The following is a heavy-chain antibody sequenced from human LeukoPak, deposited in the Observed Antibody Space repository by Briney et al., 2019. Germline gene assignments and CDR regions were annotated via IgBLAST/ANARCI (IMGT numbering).Heavy chain of an antibody. Sequence: SVKVSCKASGGTFSSYAISWVRQAPGQGLEWMGGILPIVGTANYAQNFQGRVTITTAESTSTAYMELSSPRSEDTAVYYCARAPGNCLYGDPPGYFDYWGQGTLVTVSS. V-gene: IGHV1-69*05. D-gene: IGHD4-17*01. CDR2: ILPIVGTA. J-gene: IGHJ4*02. CDR3: ARAPGNCLYGDPPGYFDY. CDR1: GGTFSSYA.